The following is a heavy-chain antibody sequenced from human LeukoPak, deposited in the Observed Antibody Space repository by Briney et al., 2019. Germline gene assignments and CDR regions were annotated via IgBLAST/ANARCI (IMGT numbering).Heavy chain of an antibody. Sequence: GGSLRLSCAASGFTFSSYPMHWVRQAPGKGLEWVAIISTDGDDKFYAGSVEGRFTVSRDNSKNTLYLQMNSLRTEDTAVYYCARDQETLSTIDYWGQGSLVTVSS. CDR3: ARDQETLSTIDY. J-gene: IGHJ4*02. V-gene: IGHV3-30*04. CDR1: GFTFSSYP. CDR2: ISTDGDDK. D-gene: IGHD1-1*01.